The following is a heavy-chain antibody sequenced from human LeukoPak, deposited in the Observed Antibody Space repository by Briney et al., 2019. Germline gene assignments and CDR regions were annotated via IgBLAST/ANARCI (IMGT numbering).Heavy chain of an antibody. V-gene: IGHV3-23*01. CDR2: ITTGDGNT. D-gene: IGHD7-27*01. CDR1: GFTFSSYT. J-gene: IGHJ4*02. CDR3: AKDGGLWVSAHWGDS. Sequence: PGGSLRLPCTASGFTFSSYTMTWVRQAPGKGLKWVSTITTGDGNTYYADSVKGRFTVSRDDSKNTLYLQMNSLRAEDTAVYYCAKDGGLWVSAHWGDSWGRGTLVTVSS.